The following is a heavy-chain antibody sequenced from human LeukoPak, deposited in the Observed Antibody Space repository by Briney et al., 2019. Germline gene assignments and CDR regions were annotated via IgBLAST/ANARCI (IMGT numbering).Heavy chain of an antibody. CDR3: ARVALRPIDYSNPEFDP. V-gene: IGHV3-48*01. CDR1: GFTFSSYS. Sequence: GGSLRLSCAASGFTFSSYSMNWVRQAPGQRLEWVSYITSDSSTMFYADSVKGRFTASRDNAENSMYLQMNSLRAEDTAVYYYARVALRPIDYSNPEFDPWGQGTLVTVSP. J-gene: IGHJ5*02. CDR2: ITSDSSTM. D-gene: IGHD4-11*01.